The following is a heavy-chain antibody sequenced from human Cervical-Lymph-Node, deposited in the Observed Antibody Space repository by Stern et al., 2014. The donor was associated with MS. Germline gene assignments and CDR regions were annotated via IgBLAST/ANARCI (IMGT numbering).Heavy chain of an antibody. CDR1: GGTFGNYG. J-gene: IGHJ4*02. V-gene: IGHV1-69*06. D-gene: IGHD2-15*01. Sequence: VQLVESGAEMKKPGSSVKVSCKASGGTFGNYGIAWVRQAPGQGLEWMGGIIPILGTANYEQKFQGRVTMTADKSTSTAYMELSSLTSEDTAIYYCARDYSALDSWGQGTLVTVSS. CDR2: IIPILGTA. CDR3: ARDYSALDS.